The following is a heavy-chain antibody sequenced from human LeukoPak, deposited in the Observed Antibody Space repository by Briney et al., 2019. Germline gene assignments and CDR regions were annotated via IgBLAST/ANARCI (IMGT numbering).Heavy chain of an antibody. CDR2: IIPIFGTA. D-gene: IGHD6-13*01. J-gene: IGHJ4*02. Sequence: GASVKVSCKASGGTFSSYAISWVRQAPGQGLEWMGGIIPIFGTANYAQKFQGRVTITADVSTSTAYMELSSLRSEDTAEYYCARGSDSSSWSDYWGQGTLVTVSS. CDR1: GGTFSSYA. V-gene: IGHV1-69*13. CDR3: ARGSDSSSWSDY.